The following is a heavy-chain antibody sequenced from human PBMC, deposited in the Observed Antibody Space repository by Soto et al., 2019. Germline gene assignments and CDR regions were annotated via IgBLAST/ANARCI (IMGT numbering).Heavy chain of an antibody. CDR3: ARHPGVGYYDILTGYYRASYYFYYMDV. D-gene: IGHD3-9*01. Sequence: SETLSLTCTVSGGSISSSNYYWGWIRQPPGKGLEWIGTIYYSGSTYYNPSLKSRVTISVDTSKNQFSLRLSSVTAADTAVYYCARHPGVGYYDILTGYYRASYYFYYMDVWGKGTTVTVSS. V-gene: IGHV4-39*01. CDR2: IYYSGST. J-gene: IGHJ6*03. CDR1: GGSISSSNYY.